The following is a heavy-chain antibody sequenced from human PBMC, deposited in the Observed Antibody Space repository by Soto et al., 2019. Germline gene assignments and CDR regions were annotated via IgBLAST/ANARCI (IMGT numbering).Heavy chain of an antibody. D-gene: IGHD2-15*01. CDR1: GGSISSGDYY. CDR3: ARGGYCSGGSCYLGPLGY. J-gene: IGHJ4*02. Sequence: PSETLSLTCTVSGGSISSGDYYWSWIRQPPGKGLEWIGYIYYSGSTYYNPSLKSRVTISVDTSKNQFSLKLSSVTAADTAVYYFARGGYCSGGSCYLGPLGYWGQGTLVTVSS. CDR2: IYYSGST. V-gene: IGHV4-30-4*01.